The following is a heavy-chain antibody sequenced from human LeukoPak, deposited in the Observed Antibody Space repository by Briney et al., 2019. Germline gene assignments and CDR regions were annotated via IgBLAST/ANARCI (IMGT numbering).Heavy chain of an antibody. CDR1: GGAISTYY. V-gene: IGHV4-59*01. J-gene: IGHJ3*02. D-gene: IGHD3-22*01. CDR2: INYSGRT. Sequence: SETLSLTCTVSGGAISTYYWSWVRQSPGKGLDWIGYINYSGRTNSSPSLKSRVAISVDTSKNQFSLRLSSVTAADTAVYYCARDTYYYDNGDFIDAFDIWGQGTMVTVSS. CDR3: ARDTYYYDNGDFIDAFDI.